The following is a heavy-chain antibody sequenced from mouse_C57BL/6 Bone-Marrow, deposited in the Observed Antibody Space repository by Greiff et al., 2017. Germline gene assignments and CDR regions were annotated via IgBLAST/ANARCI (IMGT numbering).Heavy chain of an antibody. CDR2: IWRGGST. Sequence: QVQLQQSGPGLVQPSQSLSITCTVSGFSLTSYGVHWVRQSPGKGLEWLGVIWRGGSTDYNAAFMSRLSIIKDNSKGQVFFKMNSLQADDTAIYYCAKKGKKLLGGAMDYWGQGTSVTVSS. J-gene: IGHJ4*01. V-gene: IGHV2-5*01. CDR3: AKKGKKLLGGAMDY. CDR1: GFSLTSYG. D-gene: IGHD1-1*01.